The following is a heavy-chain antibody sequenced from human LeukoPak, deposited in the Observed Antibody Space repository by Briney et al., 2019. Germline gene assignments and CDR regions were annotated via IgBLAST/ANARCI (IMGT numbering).Heavy chain of an antibody. CDR3: ARDSGGTYDILTGYYNVRGAFDI. CDR2: IRYDGSNK. Sequence: GGSLRLSCAASGFTFSSYGMHWVRQAPGKGLEWVAFIRYDGSNKYYADSVKGRFTISRDNSKNTLYLQMNSLRAEDTALYYCARDSGGTYDILTGYYNVRGAFDIWGQGTMVTVSS. V-gene: IGHV3-30*02. CDR1: GFTFSSYG. J-gene: IGHJ3*02. D-gene: IGHD3-9*01.